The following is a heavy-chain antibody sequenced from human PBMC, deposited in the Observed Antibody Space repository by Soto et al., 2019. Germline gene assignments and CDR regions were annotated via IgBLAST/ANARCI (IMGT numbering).Heavy chain of an antibody. CDR1: GFPFSNAW. J-gene: IGHJ6*02. D-gene: IGHD3-22*01. CDR3: TTSGYAYYYYGMDV. CDR2: IKSKTDGGTT. Sequence: EVQLVESGGGLVKPGGSLRLSCAASGFPFSNAWMSWFRQAPGKGLEWVGRIKSKTDGGTTDYAAPVKGRFTISRDDSKNTLYLQMNSLKTEDTAVYYCTTSGYAYYYYGMDVWGQGTTVTVSS. V-gene: IGHV3-15*01.